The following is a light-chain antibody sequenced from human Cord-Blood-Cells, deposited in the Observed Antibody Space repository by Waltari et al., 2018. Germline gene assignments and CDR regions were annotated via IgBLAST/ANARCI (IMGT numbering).Light chain of an antibody. CDR2: AAS. Sequence: DIQMTKSPSSLSASVGDRVTITCRASQSISSYLNWYQQKPGKAPKLLIYAASSLQSGVPSRFSGSGSGTDFTLTISSLQPEDFATYYCQQRYSTPITFGQGTRLEIK. J-gene: IGKJ5*01. CDR3: QQRYSTPIT. V-gene: IGKV1-39*01. CDR1: QSISSY.